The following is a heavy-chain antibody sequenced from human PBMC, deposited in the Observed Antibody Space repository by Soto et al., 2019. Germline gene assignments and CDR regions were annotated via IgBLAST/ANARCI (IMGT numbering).Heavy chain of an antibody. CDR2: ISGSGGST. CDR1: GFTFSSYA. D-gene: IGHD1-26*01. CDR3: AKDRPKSGSYGPDAFDI. V-gene: IGHV3-23*01. J-gene: IGHJ3*02. Sequence: GGSLRLSCAASGFTFSSYAMSWVRQAPGKGLEWVSAISGSGGSTYYADSVKGRFTISRDNSKNTLYLQMNSLRAEDTAVYYCAKDRPKSGSYGPDAFDIWGQGTMVTVSS.